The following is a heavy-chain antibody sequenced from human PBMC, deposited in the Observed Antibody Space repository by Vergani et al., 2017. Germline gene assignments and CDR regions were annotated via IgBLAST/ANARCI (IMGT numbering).Heavy chain of an antibody. Sequence: QMQVVESGGGVVQPGRSLRLSCAVSECTFSNYAIHWVRQAPGKGLEWVPVVSYDGSNKYYADSVKGRFTISRDNSKNTLYLQMNSLRAEDTAVYYCARDLRLLYNRFDPWGQGTLVTVSS. V-gene: IGHV3-30-3*01. CDR1: ECTFSNYA. J-gene: IGHJ5*02. CDR3: ARDLRLLYNRFDP. CDR2: VSYDGSNK. D-gene: IGHD1-14*01.